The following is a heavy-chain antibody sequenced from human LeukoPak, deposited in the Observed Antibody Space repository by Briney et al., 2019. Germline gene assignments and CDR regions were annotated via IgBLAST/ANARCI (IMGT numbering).Heavy chain of an antibody. CDR2: ISYDGSNK. J-gene: IGHJ4*02. CDR1: GFTFSSYG. D-gene: IGHD3-16*01. Sequence: GGSLRLSCAASGFTFSSYGMHWVRQAPGKGLEWVAVISYDGSNKYYADSVKGRFTISRDNSKNTLYLQMNSLRAEDTAVYYCARDRGSYFDYWGQGTLVTVSS. V-gene: IGHV3-30*19. CDR3: ARDRGSYFDY.